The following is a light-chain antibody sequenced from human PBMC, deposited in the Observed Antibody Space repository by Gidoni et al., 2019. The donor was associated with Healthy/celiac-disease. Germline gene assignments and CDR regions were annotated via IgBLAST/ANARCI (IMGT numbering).Light chain of an antibody. CDR2: WAS. CDR3: QQYYSTPQT. Sequence: DIVVTQSPVSLAVSRGERAPIKCKYSQSVLYSSNNTNYLAWYQQKPGQPPKLLIYWASTRESGVPDRFSGSGSGTDFTLTISSLQAEDLAVYYCQQYYSTPQTFGQGTKVEIK. CDR1: QSVLYSSNNTNY. V-gene: IGKV4-1*01. J-gene: IGKJ1*01.